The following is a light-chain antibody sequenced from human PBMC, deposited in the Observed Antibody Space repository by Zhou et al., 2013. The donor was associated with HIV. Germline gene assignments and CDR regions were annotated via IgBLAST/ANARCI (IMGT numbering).Light chain of an antibody. CDR2: DAS. V-gene: IGKV3-11*01. Sequence: EIVLTQSPATLSLSPGERATLSCRASQSVSSYLAWYQQKPGQAPRLLIYDASNRATGIPARFSGSGSGTDFTLTISSLEPEDFAVYYCQQRSNWPPSITFGQGHDWX. CDR3: QQRSNWPPSIT. CDR1: QSVSSY. J-gene: IGKJ5*01.